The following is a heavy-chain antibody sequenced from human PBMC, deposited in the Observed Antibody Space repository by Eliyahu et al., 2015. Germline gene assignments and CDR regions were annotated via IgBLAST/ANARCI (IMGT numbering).Heavy chain of an antibody. J-gene: IGHJ4*02. V-gene: IGHV3-7*01. Sequence: EVQLVESGGGLVQPGGSLRLSCXASEFTFXSYWRSWVRQAPGKGPEWVANIKHDGSEKYYVDSVKGRFTISRDNAKNSLFLQMNSLRAEDTAVYYCARDFYCSRTSCYKHRFDLWGQGTLVLVSS. CDR3: ARDFYCSRTSCYKHRFDL. D-gene: IGHD2-2*02. CDR1: EFTFXSYW. CDR2: IKHDGSEK.